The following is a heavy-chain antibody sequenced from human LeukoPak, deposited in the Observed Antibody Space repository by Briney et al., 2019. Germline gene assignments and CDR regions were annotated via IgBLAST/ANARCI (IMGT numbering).Heavy chain of an antibody. J-gene: IGHJ6*03. CDR2: IYYSGST. Sequence: SETLSLTCSVSGDSISTSSYYWSWIRQPPGKGLEWIGYIYYSGSTNYNPSLKSRVTISVDTSKNQFSLKLSSVTAADTAVYYCAGHVYYYDSSGYKYYYYYYMDVWGKGTTVTVSS. V-gene: IGHV4-61*01. CDR3: AGHVYYYDSSGYKYYYYYYMDV. D-gene: IGHD3-22*01. CDR1: GDSISTSSYY.